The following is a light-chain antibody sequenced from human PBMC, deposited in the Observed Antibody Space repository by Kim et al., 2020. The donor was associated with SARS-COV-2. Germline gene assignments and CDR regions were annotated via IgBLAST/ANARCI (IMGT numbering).Light chain of an antibody. J-gene: IGKJ2*01. CDR3: KQYENYPYT. V-gene: IGKV1-5*03. CDR1: QTISTW. CDR2: EAS. Sequence: DIQMTQSPSTLSASVGDRVTITCRASQTISTWLAWYQQKAGKAPKLLIYEASSSESGVPSRFSGSGSGTEFTLTISSLQPDDFATYDCKQYENYPYTFGQGTKREIK.